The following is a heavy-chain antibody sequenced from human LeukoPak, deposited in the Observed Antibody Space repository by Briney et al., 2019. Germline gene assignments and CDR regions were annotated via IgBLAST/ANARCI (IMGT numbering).Heavy chain of an antibody. V-gene: IGHV1-69-2*01. Sequence: GASVKISCKVSGYTSTDYYMHWVQQAPGKGLEWMELVDPEDGETIYAEKFQGRVTITADTSTDTAYMELSSLRSEDTAVYYCATDPLPGGQQLVQIWGQGTLVTVSS. CDR2: VDPEDGET. J-gene: IGHJ4*02. D-gene: IGHD6-13*01. CDR3: ATDPLPGGQQLVQI. CDR1: GYTSTDYY.